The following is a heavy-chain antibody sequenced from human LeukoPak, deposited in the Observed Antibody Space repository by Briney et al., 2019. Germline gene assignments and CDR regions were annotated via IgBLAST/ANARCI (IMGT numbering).Heavy chain of an antibody. Sequence: PGGSLRLSCAASGFTFSDFYMSWVRQAPGKGREWVANIKKDGSERSYVDSVWDRFTISRDNAKNSLYLQMNSLRAEDTAMYYCARGGWSGYFIYWGQGALVTVSS. CDR2: IKKDGSER. D-gene: IGHD1-1*01. CDR3: ARGGWSGYFIY. J-gene: IGHJ4*02. CDR1: GFTFSDFY. V-gene: IGHV3-7*01.